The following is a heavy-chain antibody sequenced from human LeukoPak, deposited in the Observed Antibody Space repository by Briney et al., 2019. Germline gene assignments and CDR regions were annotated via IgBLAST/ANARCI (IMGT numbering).Heavy chain of an antibody. D-gene: IGHD3-22*01. CDR1: GLTFSSSA. CDR3: AKDPYDRSAYYFDY. J-gene: IGHJ4*02. Sequence: PGGSLRLSCAASGLTFSSSAMNWVRQAPGKGLEWVSSVGGSGGSTNYADSVKGRFTISRDNSKNTLYLQMSSLRAEDTAVYYCAKDPYDRSAYYFDYWGQGTLVTVSS. CDR2: VGGSGGST. V-gene: IGHV3-23*01.